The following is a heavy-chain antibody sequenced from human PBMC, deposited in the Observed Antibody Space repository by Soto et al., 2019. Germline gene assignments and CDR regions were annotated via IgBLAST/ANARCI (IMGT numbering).Heavy chain of an antibody. CDR1: GYTFTGYY. Sequence: ASVKVSCKASGYTFTGYYMHWVRQAPGQGLEWMGWINPNSGGTNYAQKFQGRVTMTRDTSISTAYMELSRLRSDDTAVYYCARDSSSSPYYYYGMDVWGQGTTVTDSS. J-gene: IGHJ6*02. D-gene: IGHD6-6*01. V-gene: IGHV1-2*02. CDR2: INPNSGGT. CDR3: ARDSSSSPYYYYGMDV.